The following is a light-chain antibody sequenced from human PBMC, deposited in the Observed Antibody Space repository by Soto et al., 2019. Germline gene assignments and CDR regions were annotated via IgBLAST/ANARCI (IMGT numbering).Light chain of an antibody. Sequence: DIQMTQSPSTLSASVGDRVTLTCRASETINTLLAWYQQKPGKAPKLLIYEASSLQSGVPSRFSGSGSGTEFTLTVSSLQSDDVATYYCQQYYSYPWTFGQGTKVEIK. CDR3: QQYYSYPWT. CDR2: EAS. V-gene: IGKV1-5*03. CDR1: ETINTL. J-gene: IGKJ1*01.